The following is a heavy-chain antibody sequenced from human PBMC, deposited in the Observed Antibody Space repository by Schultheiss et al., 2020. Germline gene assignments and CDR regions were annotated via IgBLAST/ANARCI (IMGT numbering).Heavy chain of an antibody. D-gene: IGHD6-13*01. CDR2: IYPGDSDT. CDR1: GYSFTSYW. Sequence: GSLRLSCKGSGYSFTSYWIGWVRQMPGKGLEWMGIIYPGDSDTRYSPSFQGQVTISADKSISTAYLQWSSLKASDAAMYYCARRYSSSWHFDLWGRGTLVTVSS. CDR3: ARRYSSSWHFDL. J-gene: IGHJ2*01. V-gene: IGHV5-51*01.